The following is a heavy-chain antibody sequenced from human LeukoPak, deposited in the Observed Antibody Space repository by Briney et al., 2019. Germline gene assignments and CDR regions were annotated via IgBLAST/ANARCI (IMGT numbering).Heavy chain of an antibody. D-gene: IGHD6-19*01. V-gene: IGHV3-33*01. CDR2: IWYDGSNK. Sequence: GGSLRLSCAASGFTLSSYGMHWVRQAPGKGLEWVAVIWYDGSNKYYADSVKGRFTISRDNSKNTLYLQMNSLRAEDTAVYYCARDHSSGWYSDYFDYWGQGTLVTVSS. CDR3: ARDHSSGWYSDYFDY. CDR1: GFTLSSYG. J-gene: IGHJ4*02.